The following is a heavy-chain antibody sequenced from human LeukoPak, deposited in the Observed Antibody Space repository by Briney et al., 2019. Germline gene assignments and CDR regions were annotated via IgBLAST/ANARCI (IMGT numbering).Heavy chain of an antibody. CDR2: MDPKTGST. CDR1: GYTFTSYG. Sequence: GASVKVPCKASGYTFTSYGINWVRQATGQGLEWMGLMDPKTGSTGYAPKFKGRVTMTRDTSTSTAYLELSSLTSEDTAVYYCHVVRGVDPVDYWGQGTLVTVSS. CDR3: HVVRGVDPVDY. V-gene: IGHV1-8*01. D-gene: IGHD3-10*01. J-gene: IGHJ4*02.